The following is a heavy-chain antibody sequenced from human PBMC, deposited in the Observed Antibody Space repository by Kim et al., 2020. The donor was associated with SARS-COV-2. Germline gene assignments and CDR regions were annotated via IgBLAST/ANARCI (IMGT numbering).Heavy chain of an antibody. J-gene: IGHJ4*02. CDR3: ARGSAAGGNGYFDY. Sequence: SPSRKSRVTISVDTYKNQLSLKLSPVTAAETAVYYCARGSAAGGNGYFDYWGQGTLVTVSS. D-gene: IGHD6-13*01. V-gene: IGHV4-59*09.